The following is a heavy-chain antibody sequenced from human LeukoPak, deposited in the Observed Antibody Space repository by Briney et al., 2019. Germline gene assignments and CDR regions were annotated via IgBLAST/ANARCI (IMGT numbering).Heavy chain of an antibody. CDR2: ISVYNGNT. D-gene: IGHD2-2*02. J-gene: IGHJ4*02. Sequence: RASVKVSCKASGYTFANFGITWVRPAPGQGLEWMGWISVYNGNTNYAQNLQGRVTLTTDTSTSTAYMELRSLRSDDTALYYCARTCSSSSCYMVHWGQGTLVTVSS. V-gene: IGHV1-18*01. CDR1: GYTFANFG. CDR3: ARTCSSSSCYMVH.